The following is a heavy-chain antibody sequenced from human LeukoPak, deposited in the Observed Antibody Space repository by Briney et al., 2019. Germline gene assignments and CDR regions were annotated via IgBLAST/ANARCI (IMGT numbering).Heavy chain of an antibody. D-gene: IGHD3-10*01. CDR3: AKGRYYGSGKWGYFEY. J-gene: IGHJ4*02. V-gene: IGHV3-23*01. CDR1: GFTFSGYA. Sequence: GGSLRLSCAASGFTFSGYAMSWVRQAPGKGLEWVSGISGSGGSTYYADSVKGRLTISRDNSKNTLYLQMNSLGAEDTAVYYCAKGRYYGSGKWGYFEYWGQGTLVTVSS. CDR2: ISGSGGST.